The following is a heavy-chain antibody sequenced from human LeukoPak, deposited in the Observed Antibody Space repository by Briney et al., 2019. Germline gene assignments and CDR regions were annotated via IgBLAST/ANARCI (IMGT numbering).Heavy chain of an antibody. CDR1: GYTFTSYG. D-gene: IGHD3-22*01. J-gene: IGHJ4*02. Sequence: ASVKVSCKASGYTFTSYGISWVRQAPGQGLEWMGWISAYNGNTNYAQKLQGRVTMTTDTSTSTAYMELRSLRSDDTAVYYCARDVPYYHDSSGYPMHYWGQGTLVTVSS. CDR3: ARDVPYYHDSSGYPMHY. V-gene: IGHV1-18*01. CDR2: ISAYNGNT.